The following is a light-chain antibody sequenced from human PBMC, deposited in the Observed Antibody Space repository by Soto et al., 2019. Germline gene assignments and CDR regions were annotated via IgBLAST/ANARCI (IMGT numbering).Light chain of an antibody. V-gene: IGLV2-14*01. J-gene: IGLJ1*01. Sequence: QSALTQPASVSGSPGQSVTISCTGTSSDVGAYKYVSWYQQHPGKAPKLMIYEVSNRPSGVSNRFSGSKSGNTASLTISGLQADDEADYYCNSYAGDIIRFVFGTGTRSPS. CDR3: NSYAGDIIRFV. CDR1: SSDVGAYKY. CDR2: EVS.